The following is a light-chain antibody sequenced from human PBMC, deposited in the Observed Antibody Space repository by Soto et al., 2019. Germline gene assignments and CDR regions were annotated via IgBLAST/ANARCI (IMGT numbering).Light chain of an antibody. Sequence: QSALTQPRSVSGPPGQSVSISCSGTSSDVGTYNYVSWYQQHPGKAPKLMIYDVSKRPSGVPDRFSGSKSGNTASLAITGLQAEDEADYYCHSYDRSLSGSVFGGGTKLTVL. J-gene: IGLJ3*02. V-gene: IGLV2-11*01. CDR3: HSYDRSLSGSV. CDR2: DVS. CDR1: SSDVGTYNY.